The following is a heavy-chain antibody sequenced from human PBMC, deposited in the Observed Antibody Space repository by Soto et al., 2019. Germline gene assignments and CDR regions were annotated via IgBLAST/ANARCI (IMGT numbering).Heavy chain of an antibody. CDR2: ISYDGSNK. V-gene: IGHV3-30*18. J-gene: IGHJ4*02. D-gene: IGHD2-2*01. Sequence: GGSLRLSCAASGFTFSSYGMHWVRQAPGKGLEWVAVISYDGSNKYYADSVKGRFTISRDNSKNTLYLQMNSLRAEDTAVYYCAKDQEEGAVTLVVSRGFFDYWGQGTLVTVSS. CDR3: AKDQEEGAVTLVVSRGFFDY. CDR1: GFTFSSYG.